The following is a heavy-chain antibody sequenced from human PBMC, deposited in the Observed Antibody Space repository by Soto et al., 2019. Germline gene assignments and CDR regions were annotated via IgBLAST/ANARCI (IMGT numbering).Heavy chain of an antibody. D-gene: IGHD3-3*01. CDR2: ISGSGGST. CDR1: GFTFSSYA. V-gene: IGHV3-23*01. J-gene: IGHJ4*02. CDR3: AKVPKLRFLEWLFVYFDY. Sequence: GGSLRLSCAASGFTFSSYAMSWVRQAPGKGLEWVSAISGSGGSTYYADSVKGRFTISRDNSKNTLYLQMNSLRAEDTAVYYCAKVPKLRFLEWLFVYFDYWGQGTLVTVSS.